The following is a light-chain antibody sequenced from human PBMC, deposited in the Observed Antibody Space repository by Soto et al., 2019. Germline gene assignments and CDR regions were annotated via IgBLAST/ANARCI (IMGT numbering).Light chain of an antibody. CDR2: GAS. J-gene: IGKJ5*01. CDR3: QQYNTWPPIT. V-gene: IGKV3-15*01. CDR1: QSVRSN. Sequence: PGERVTLSCGASQSVRSNLAWYQQKPGQAPRLLIYGASTRATGLPARFSGSGSGTDFTLTISSLQSEDFAVYYCQQYNTWPPITFGQGTRLEIK.